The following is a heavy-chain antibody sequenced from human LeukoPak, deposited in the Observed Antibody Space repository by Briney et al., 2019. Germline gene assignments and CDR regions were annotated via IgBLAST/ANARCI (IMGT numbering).Heavy chain of an antibody. CDR2: IYTSGST. V-gene: IGHV4-61*02. CDR1: GGSISSGSYY. J-gene: IGHJ3*02. CDR3: ARDRGSYYRYYDAFDI. Sequence: SETLSLTCTVSGGSISSGSYYWTWIRQPAGKGLEWIGRIYTSGSTNYNPSLKSRVTISVDTSKNQFSLRLSSVTAADTAVYYCARDRGSYYRYYDAFDIWGQGTMVTVSS. D-gene: IGHD1-26*01.